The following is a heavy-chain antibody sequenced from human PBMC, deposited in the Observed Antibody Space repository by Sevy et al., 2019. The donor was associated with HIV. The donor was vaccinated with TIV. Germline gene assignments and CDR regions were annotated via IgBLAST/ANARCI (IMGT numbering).Heavy chain of an antibody. Sequence: GGSLRLSCAASGFNISSNYLSWVRQAPGKGLERVSVIYGNNSTYYADFVKGRFTISRDNSKNTLYLPMNSLRVEDTAIYYCARGEQWLSFNYWGQGTLVTVSS. CDR3: ARGEQWLSFNY. CDR2: IYGNNST. V-gene: IGHV3-53*01. CDR1: GFNISSNY. J-gene: IGHJ4*02. D-gene: IGHD6-19*01.